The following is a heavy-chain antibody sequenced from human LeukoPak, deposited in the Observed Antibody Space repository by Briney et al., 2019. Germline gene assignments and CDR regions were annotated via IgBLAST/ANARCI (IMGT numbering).Heavy chain of an antibody. J-gene: IGHJ4*02. D-gene: IGHD2/OR15-2a*01. CDR2: IRYDGSNK. Sequence: GGPLRLSCAASGFTFSSYGMHWVRQAPGKGLEWVAFIRYDGSNKYYADSVKGRFTISRDNSKNTLYLQMNSLRAEDTAVYYCARNFLYYFDYWGQGTLVTVSS. CDR1: GFTFSSYG. CDR3: ARNFLYYFDY. V-gene: IGHV3-30*02.